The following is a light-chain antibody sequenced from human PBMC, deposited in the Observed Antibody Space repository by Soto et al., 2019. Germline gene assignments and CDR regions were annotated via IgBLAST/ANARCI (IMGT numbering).Light chain of an antibody. CDR1: RNVLYSSNNKNY. CDR3: QHYYTPPIT. Sequence: DIVMTQSPDSLAVSLGERATINFNCTRNVLYSSNNKNYLAWYQQKPGQPPKLLIYWASTRESGVPDRFSGSGSGTDFTLTISSLQAEDVAVYYCQHYYTPPITFGQGTRLEIK. J-gene: IGKJ5*01. V-gene: IGKV4-1*01. CDR2: WAS.